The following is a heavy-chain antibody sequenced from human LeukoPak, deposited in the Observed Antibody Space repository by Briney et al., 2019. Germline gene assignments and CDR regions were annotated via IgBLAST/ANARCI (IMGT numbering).Heavy chain of an antibody. J-gene: IGHJ4*02. CDR3: TTDLGSSSWYDY. Sequence: GGSLRLSCAASGFTFSNAWMSWVRQAPGKGLEWVGRIKSKTDDGTTDYAAPVKGRFTVSRDDSKNTLYLQMNSLKTEDTAVYYCTTDLGSSSWYDYWGQGTLVTVSS. CDR1: GFTFSNAW. D-gene: IGHD6-13*01. CDR2: IKSKTDDGTT. V-gene: IGHV3-15*01.